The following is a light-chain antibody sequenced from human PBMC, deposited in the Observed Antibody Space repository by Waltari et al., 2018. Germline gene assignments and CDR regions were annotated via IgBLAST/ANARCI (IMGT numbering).Light chain of an antibody. V-gene: IGKV1-9*01. CDR3: QQYYSTPLT. CDR1: QGRSNY. Sequence: DIQLTQSPSLLSASVGDRVTITCRASQGRSNYLAWYQQKPGRAPKLLISATSTLQSGVPSRFSGSGSGTEFTLTLCSLQAEDVAGYYCQQYYSTPLTFGGGTKVEIK. J-gene: IGKJ4*01. CDR2: ATS.